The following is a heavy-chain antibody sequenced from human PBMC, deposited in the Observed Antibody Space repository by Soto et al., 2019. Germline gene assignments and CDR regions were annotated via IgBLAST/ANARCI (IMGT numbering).Heavy chain of an antibody. D-gene: IGHD3-22*01. V-gene: IGHV1-69*13. Sequence: SVKVSCKASGGTFSSYAISWVRQAPGQGLEWMGGIIPIFGTANYAQKFQGRVTITADESTSTAYMELSSLRSEDTAVYYCARANDYDSSGYHSYFDYWGQGTLVTVSS. CDR1: GGTFSSYA. CDR2: IIPIFGTA. CDR3: ARANDYDSSGYHSYFDY. J-gene: IGHJ4*02.